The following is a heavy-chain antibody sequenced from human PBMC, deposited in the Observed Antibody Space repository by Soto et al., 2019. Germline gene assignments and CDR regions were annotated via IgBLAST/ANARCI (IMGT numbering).Heavy chain of an antibody. CDR1: GGSISSYY. CDR2: IYYSGST. J-gene: IGHJ4*02. Sequence: QVQLQESGPGLVKPSETLSLTCTVSGGSISSYYWSWIRQPPGKGLEWIGYIYYSGSTNYNPSLKRRVTISVDPSKNHLSLKLSSVTAEDTAVYYSARRYSSSFDYWGQGTLVTVSS. D-gene: IGHD6-13*01. V-gene: IGHV4-59*08. CDR3: ARRYSSSFDY.